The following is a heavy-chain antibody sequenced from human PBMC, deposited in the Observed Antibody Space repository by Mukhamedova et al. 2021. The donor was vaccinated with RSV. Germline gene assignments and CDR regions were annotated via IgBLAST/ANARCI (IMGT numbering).Heavy chain of an antibody. V-gene: IGHV3-7*05. J-gene: IGHJ4*02. Sequence: WMYWVRQAPGKGLERVACIKEDGGKTYYVDSVKGRFTVSRDNARNSLYLEMNSLRAEDTAVYYCVRDRGYLAFDYWGQGTLVSVS. CDR1: W. CDR3: VRDRGYLAFDY. CDR2: IKEDGGKT. D-gene: IGHD1-1*01.